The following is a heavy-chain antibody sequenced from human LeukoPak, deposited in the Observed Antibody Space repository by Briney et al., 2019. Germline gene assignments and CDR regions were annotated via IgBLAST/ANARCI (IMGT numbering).Heavy chain of an antibody. CDR3: ARDHIVVSYYYYGMGV. D-gene: IGHD2-15*01. Sequence: PSETLSLTCTVSGGSISSYYWSWIRQPAGKGLEWIGRIYTSGSTNYNPSLKSRVTMSVDTSKNQFSLKLSSVTAADTAVYYCARDHIVVSYYYYGMGVWGQGTTVTVSS. CDR2: IYTSGST. CDR1: GGSISSYY. V-gene: IGHV4-4*07. J-gene: IGHJ6*02.